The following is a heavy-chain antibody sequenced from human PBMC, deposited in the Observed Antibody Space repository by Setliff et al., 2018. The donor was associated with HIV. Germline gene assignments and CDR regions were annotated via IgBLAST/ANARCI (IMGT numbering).Heavy chain of an antibody. CDR1: GGSISGSSFY. Sequence: SETLSLTCAVSGGSISGSSFYWAWIRQPPGKGLEWIGSVYYSGSTYYNPSLKSRVTISVDTSKNQFSLKLSSVTAADTAVYYCASPASGGSSGQYHYWGQGTLVTVSS. CDR3: ASPASGGSSGQYHY. V-gene: IGHV4-39*01. CDR2: VYYSGST. D-gene: IGHD6-19*01. J-gene: IGHJ4*02.